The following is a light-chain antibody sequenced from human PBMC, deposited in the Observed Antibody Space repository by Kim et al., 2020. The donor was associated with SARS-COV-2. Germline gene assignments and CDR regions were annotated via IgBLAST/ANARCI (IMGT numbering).Light chain of an antibody. CDR2: AAS. J-gene: IGKJ2*01. CDR3: QQSYSTPWT. Sequence: YASVGDRVTITCRASQSISSYLNWYQQKPGKAPKLLIYAASSLQSGVPSRFSGSGSGTDFTLTISSLQPEDFATYYCQQSYSTPWTFGQGTKLEI. CDR1: QSISSY. V-gene: IGKV1-39*01.